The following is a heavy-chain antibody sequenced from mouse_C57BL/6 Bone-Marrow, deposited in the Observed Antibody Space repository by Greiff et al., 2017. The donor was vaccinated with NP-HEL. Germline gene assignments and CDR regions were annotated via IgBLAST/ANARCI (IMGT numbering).Heavy chain of an antibody. V-gene: IGHV1-22*01. CDR2: INPYNGGT. D-gene: IGHD1-1*01. J-gene: IGHJ2*01. Sequence: VQLKESGPELVKPGASVKMSCKASGYTFTDYNMHWVKQSHGKSLEWIGYINPYNGGTSYNQKFKGKATLTVNKSSSTAYMELRSLTSEDSAVDYCASFCYDGSSPFDYWGQGTTLTVSS. CDR1: GYTFTDYN. CDR3: ASFCYDGSSPFDY.